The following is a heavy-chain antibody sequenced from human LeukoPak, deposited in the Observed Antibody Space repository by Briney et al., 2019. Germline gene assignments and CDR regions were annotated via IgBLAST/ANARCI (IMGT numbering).Heavy chain of an antibody. CDR3: ATARYSSGRSPFDY. Sequence: ASVKVSCKASGGTFSSYDINWVRQATGQGLEWMGWMNPNSGNTGYAQKFQGRVTMTEDTSTDTAYMELSSLRSEDTAVYYCATARYSSGRSPFDYWGQGTLVTVSS. V-gene: IGHV1-8*02. CDR2: MNPNSGNT. J-gene: IGHJ4*02. CDR1: GGTFSSYD. D-gene: IGHD6-19*01.